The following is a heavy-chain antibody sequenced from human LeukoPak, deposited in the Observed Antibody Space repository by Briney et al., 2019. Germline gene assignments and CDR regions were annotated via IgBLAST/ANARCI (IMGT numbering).Heavy chain of an antibody. Sequence: ASVKVSCKASGYTFTDYYMHWVRQAPGQGLEWMGWINPKSGGRSYAQRFQGRVTMTTDTSTRTAYMELRSLRSGDTAVYYCARWSYSSDWYFGTFDIWGQGTTVTISS. J-gene: IGHJ3*02. D-gene: IGHD6-19*01. V-gene: IGHV1-2*02. CDR2: INPKSGGR. CDR1: GYTFTDYY. CDR3: ARWSYSSDWYFGTFDI.